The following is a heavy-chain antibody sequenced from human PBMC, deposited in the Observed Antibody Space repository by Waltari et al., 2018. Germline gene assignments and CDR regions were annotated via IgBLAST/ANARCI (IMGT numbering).Heavy chain of an antibody. CDR3: ARGYCSGGSCSGDFDY. CDR1: GYTFTSYA. Sequence: QVQLVQSGAEVKKPGASVKVSCKSSGYTFTSYAMHWVRQAPGQRLEWMGWINAGNGNTKYSQKFQGRVTITRDTSASTAYMELSSLRSEDTAVYYCARGYCSGGSCSGDFDYWGQGTLVTVSS. CDR2: INAGNGNT. V-gene: IGHV1-3*01. D-gene: IGHD2-15*01. J-gene: IGHJ4*02.